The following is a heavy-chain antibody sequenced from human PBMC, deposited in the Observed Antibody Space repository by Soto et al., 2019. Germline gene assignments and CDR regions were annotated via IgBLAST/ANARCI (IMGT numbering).Heavy chain of an antibody. D-gene: IGHD6-19*01. CDR1: GDSRSRYY. J-gene: IGHJ6*02. V-gene: IGHV4-4*07. CDR3: ARDSVAGAMDV. Sequence: PSETLSLTCTVSGDSRSRYYWSWVRQSAGKGLEWIGRIYTSGSTTYNPSLRSRVTMSLDTSRNQLSLKLSSVTAADTAVYYCARDSVAGAMDVWGQGTTVTVSS. CDR2: IYTSGST.